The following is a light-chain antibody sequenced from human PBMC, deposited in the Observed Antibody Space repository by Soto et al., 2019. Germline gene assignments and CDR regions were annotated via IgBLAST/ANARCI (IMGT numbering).Light chain of an antibody. Sequence: QSVLTQPPSVSAAPRQRVTISCSGSSSNIGNNAVNWYQQLPGKAPKLLIYYDDLLPSGVSDRFSGSKSGTSASLAISGLQSEDEDDYYCAAWDDSLNGVVFGGGTKLTVL. V-gene: IGLV1-36*01. CDR2: YDD. J-gene: IGLJ2*01. CDR1: SSNIGNNA. CDR3: AAWDDSLNGVV.